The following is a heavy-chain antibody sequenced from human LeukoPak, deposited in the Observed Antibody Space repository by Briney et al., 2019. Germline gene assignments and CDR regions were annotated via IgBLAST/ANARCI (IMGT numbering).Heavy chain of an antibody. Sequence: SETLSLTCTVSGGSISRYYWNWFRQPLGKGLEWIGYIYYSGSTNYNPSLKSRVTISIDMSKNQFSLKLYSVTTADTAVYYCARDLRQQLVNNWFDPWGQGTLVTVSS. CDR1: GGSISRYY. CDR3: ARDLRQQLVNNWFDP. CDR2: IYYSGST. V-gene: IGHV4-59*01. D-gene: IGHD6-13*01. J-gene: IGHJ5*02.